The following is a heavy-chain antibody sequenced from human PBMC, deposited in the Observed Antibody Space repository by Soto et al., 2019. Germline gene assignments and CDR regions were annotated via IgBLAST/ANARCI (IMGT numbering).Heavy chain of an antibody. D-gene: IGHD3-22*01. V-gene: IGHV4-30-4*01. CDR3: ARGLTYYYDSSGSGSWFDP. Sequence: PSETLSLTCTVSGGSISSGDYYWSWIRQPPGKGLEWIGYIYYSGSTYYNPSLKSRVTISVDTSKNQFSLKLSSVTAADTAVYYCARGLTYYYDSSGSGSWFDPWGQGTLVTAPQ. CDR2: IYYSGST. CDR1: GGSISSGDYY. J-gene: IGHJ5*02.